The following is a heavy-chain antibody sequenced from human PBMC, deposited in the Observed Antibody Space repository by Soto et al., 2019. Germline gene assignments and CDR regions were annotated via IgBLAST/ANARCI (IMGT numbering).Heavy chain of an antibody. D-gene: IGHD4-17*01. CDR2: IYHSGNT. Sequence: QLQLQESGSGLVKPSQTLSLTCTVSGGSISSGSYSWSWIRQPPGKGLEWIGYIYHSGNTYYNPSLKSRVTISIDMSKNHFSLKLSSVTAADTAVYYCARGGSGHGDDNWFDPWGQGTLLTVSS. CDR1: GGSISSGSYS. V-gene: IGHV4-30-2*01. CDR3: ARGGSGHGDDNWFDP. J-gene: IGHJ5*02.